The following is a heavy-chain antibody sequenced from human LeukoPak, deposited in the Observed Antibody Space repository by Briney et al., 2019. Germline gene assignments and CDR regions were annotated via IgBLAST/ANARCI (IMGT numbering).Heavy chain of an antibody. CDR2: IYHSGST. CDR3: ARTYYYDSSGYYAVLKAFDI. Sequence: SETLSLICTVSGYSISSGYYWGWTRPPPGKGLEWIGNIYHSGSTYYNPSLKSRVTISVDTSKNQFSLKLSSVTAADTAVYYCARTYYYDSSGYYAVLKAFDIWGQGTMVTVSS. CDR1: GYSISSGYY. V-gene: IGHV4-38-2*02. D-gene: IGHD3-22*01. J-gene: IGHJ3*02.